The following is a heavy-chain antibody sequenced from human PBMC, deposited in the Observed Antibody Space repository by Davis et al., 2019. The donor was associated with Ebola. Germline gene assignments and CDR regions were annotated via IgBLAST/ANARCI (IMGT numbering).Heavy chain of an antibody. D-gene: IGHD2-2*01. V-gene: IGHV5-51*01. CDR2: IYPGDSDT. CDR3: ARHTRCSSTSCYRYYYYMDV. Sequence: GESLKISCKGSGYSFTSYWIGWVRQMPGKGLEWMGIIYPGDSDTRYSPSFQGQVTISADKSISTAYLQWSSLKASDTAMYYCARHTRCSSTSCYRYYYYMDVWGNGTTVTVSS. CDR1: GYSFTSYW. J-gene: IGHJ6*03.